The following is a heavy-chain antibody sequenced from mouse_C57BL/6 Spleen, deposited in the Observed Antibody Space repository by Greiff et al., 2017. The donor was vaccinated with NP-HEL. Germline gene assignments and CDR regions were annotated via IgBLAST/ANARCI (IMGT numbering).Heavy chain of an antibody. CDR2: IYPGSGNT. Sequence: QVHVKQSGPELVKPGASVKISCKASGYSFTSYYIHWVKQRPGQGLEWIGWIYPGSGNTKYNEKFKGKATLTADTSSSTAYMQLSSLTSEDSAVYYCARMREGDYWGQGTTLTVSS. J-gene: IGHJ2*01. V-gene: IGHV1-66*01. CDR3: ARMREGDY. CDR1: GYSFTSYY.